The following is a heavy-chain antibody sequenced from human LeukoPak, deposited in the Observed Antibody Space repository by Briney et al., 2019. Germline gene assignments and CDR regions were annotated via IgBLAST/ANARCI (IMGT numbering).Heavy chain of an antibody. CDR1: GFTFSSQF. CDR2: IKQDASEK. V-gene: IGHV3-7*05. D-gene: IGHD3-16*02. J-gene: IGHJ5*02. Sequence: GGLKIFCCAASGFTFSSQFMIWGRQAPGKGLEWVANIKQDASEKYYVDSVKGRFTISRDNAQNSLYLQMYSLIAEDTAVYYCARGFELITFGGAIGKWNWSDAWGGRRTLVTAS. CDR3: ARGFELITFGGAIGKWNWSDA.